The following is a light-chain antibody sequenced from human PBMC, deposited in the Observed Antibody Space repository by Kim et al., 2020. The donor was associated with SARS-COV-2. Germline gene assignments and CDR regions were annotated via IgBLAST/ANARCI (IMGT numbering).Light chain of an antibody. V-gene: IGLV2-14*03. Sequence: HSMNISFTGTRSVIGAFNFVSWAQQHPGKAPKLIIYDVSERPSVISNPSSCSTSGNTASLTISWLQAEDEAVYYCSSYTTANTRVFGTGTKVTVL. CDR2: DVS. J-gene: IGLJ1*01. CDR1: RSVIGAFNF. CDR3: SSYTTANTRV.